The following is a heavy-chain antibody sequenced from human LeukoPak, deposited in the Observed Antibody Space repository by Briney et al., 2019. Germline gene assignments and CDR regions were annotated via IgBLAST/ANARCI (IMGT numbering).Heavy chain of an antibody. D-gene: IGHD3-10*01. V-gene: IGHV4-4*07. J-gene: IGHJ4*02. CDR3: ARVHIVTGTYFDS. Sequence: SETLSLTCTISGDSMSGYSWSWLRQPAGKELEWIGRVYSSGFTEYNLSLGGRVTMSIETSKSQFSLKLDSVTAADTAAYYCARVHIVTGTYFDSWGQGALVTVSS. CDR2: VYSSGFT. CDR1: GDSMSGYS.